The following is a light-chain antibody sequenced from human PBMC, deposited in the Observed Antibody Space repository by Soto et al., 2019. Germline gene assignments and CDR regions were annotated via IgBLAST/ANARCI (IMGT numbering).Light chain of an antibody. J-gene: IGKJ4*01. V-gene: IGKV1-39*01. CDR3: QQSYSTPLT. CDR1: QSISSY. CDR2: AAS. Sequence: DIQITQSPSSLSASVGDRVTITCXASQSISSYLNWYQQKPGKAPKLLIYAASSLQSGVPSRFSGSGSGTDFTLTISSLQPEDFATYYCQQSYSTPLTFGGATKVDTK.